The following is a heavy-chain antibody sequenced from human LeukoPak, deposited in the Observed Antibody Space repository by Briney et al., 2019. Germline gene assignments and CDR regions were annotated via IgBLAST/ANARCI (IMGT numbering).Heavy chain of an antibody. CDR2: IWYHGNEI. CDR1: GFTFSSFG. CDR3: VRGSGGNGYGYWGDN. D-gene: IGHD5-12*01. J-gene: IGHJ4*02. V-gene: IGHV3-33*01. Sequence: GGSLRLSCAASGFTFSSFGMHWVRKAPGKGLEWVAVIWYHGNEIHYADSVKGRFTISRDNFRNTLYLQMNSLRAEDSAVYYCVRGSGGNGYGYWGDNWGQGTLVTVSS.